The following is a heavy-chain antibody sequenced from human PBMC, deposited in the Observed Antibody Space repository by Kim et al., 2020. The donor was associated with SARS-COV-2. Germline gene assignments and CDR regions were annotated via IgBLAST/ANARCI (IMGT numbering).Heavy chain of an antibody. Sequence: GGSLRLSCSASGFTFSTYAMHWVRQAPGKGLEYVSGISSNEISTFYAYSVKGRFTISRDNSKNTLYLQMSSLRAEDTALYYCVKDEQQWLVVANFDYWGQGTLVTVSS. CDR2: ISSNEIST. V-gene: IGHV3-64D*06. D-gene: IGHD6-19*01. CDR1: GFTFSTYA. J-gene: IGHJ4*02. CDR3: VKDEQQWLVVANFDY.